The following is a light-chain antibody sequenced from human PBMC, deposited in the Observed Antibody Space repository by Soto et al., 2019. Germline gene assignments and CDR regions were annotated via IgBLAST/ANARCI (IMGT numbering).Light chain of an antibody. CDR1: NSNIGSNT. Sequence: QSVLSQPPSASGTPGQRVTISCSGSNSNIGSNTANWYQQLPGTAPKLLIHSNNQRPSGVPDRFSGSKSGTSASLAISGLQSEDEAEYYCAAWDDSLNGLYVFGTGTKVTVL. CDR3: AAWDDSLNGLYV. CDR2: SNN. J-gene: IGLJ1*01. V-gene: IGLV1-44*01.